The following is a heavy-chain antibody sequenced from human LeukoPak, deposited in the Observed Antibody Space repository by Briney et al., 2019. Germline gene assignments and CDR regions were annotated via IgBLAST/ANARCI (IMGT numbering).Heavy chain of an antibody. CDR3: AVAVAASFYFDF. CDR2: VNPYDSDT. J-gene: IGHJ4*02. CDR1: GYRFTSYW. Sequence: GESLKISCKGSGYRFTSYWIGWVRQVPGKGLEWMGIVNPYDSDTRYSPSFQGQVSISAEKSISTAYLQWSSLKASDSAIYYCAVAVAASFYFDFWGRGTLVTVSS. V-gene: IGHV5-51*01. D-gene: IGHD6-19*01.